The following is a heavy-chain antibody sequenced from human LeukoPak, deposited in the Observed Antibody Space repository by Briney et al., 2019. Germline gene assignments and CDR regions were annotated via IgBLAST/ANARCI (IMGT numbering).Heavy chain of an antibody. D-gene: IGHD3-22*01. CDR3: ARLYDSSGYYSFDY. Sequence: ASVKVSCKASGYTFTSYGISWVRQAPGQGLEWMGWMNPNSGNTGYAQKFQGRVTMTRNTSISTAYMELSSLRSEDTAVYYCARLYDSSGYYSFDYWGQGTLVTVSS. CDR2: MNPNSGNT. CDR1: GYTFTSYG. J-gene: IGHJ4*02. V-gene: IGHV1-8*02.